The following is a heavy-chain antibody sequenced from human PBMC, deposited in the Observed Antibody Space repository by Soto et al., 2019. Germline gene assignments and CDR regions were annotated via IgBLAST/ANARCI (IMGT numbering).Heavy chain of an antibody. D-gene: IGHD3-10*01. CDR1: GGTFSSYA. V-gene: IGHV1-69*13. CDR2: IIPIFGTA. J-gene: IGHJ5*02. CDR3: ARRTVLLNFDP. Sequence: SVKVSCKASGGTFSSYAISWGRQAPGQGLGWMGGIIPIFGTANYAQKFQGRVTITADESTSTAYMELSSLRSEDTAVYYCARRTVLLNFDPWGQGTLVTVSS.